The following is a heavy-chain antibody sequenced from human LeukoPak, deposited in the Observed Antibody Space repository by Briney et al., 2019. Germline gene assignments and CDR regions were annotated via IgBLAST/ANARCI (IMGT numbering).Heavy chain of an antibody. CDR2: ISSSSSYI. CDR3: ARYPERELLSFDY. D-gene: IGHD1-26*01. J-gene: IGHJ4*02. CDR1: GFTFSDYY. V-gene: IGHV3-11*06. Sequence: GGSLRLSCAASGFTFSDYYMSWIRQAPGKGLEWVSYISSSSSYIYYADSVKGRFTISRDNAKNSLYLQMNSLRAEDTAVYYCARYPERELLSFDYWGQGTLVTVSS.